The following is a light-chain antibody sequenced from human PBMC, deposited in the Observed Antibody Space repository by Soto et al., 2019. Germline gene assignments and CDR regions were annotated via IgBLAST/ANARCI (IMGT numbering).Light chain of an antibody. J-gene: IGKJ1*01. CDR3: QKYDSAPEA. CDR1: QGISNS. Sequence: DIQMTQSPSSLSASVGDRVTITCRASQGISNSLAWYQQEPGKVPKLLIYDASTLQSGVSSRFSGSGSGTDFTLPISNLQPEDVATYYCQKYDSAPEAFGQGTKVEIK. V-gene: IGKV1-27*01. CDR2: DAS.